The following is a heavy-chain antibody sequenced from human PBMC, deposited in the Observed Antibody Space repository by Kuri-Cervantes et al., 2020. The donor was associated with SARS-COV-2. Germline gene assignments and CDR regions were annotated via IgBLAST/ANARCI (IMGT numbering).Heavy chain of an antibody. CDR2: IIPIFGIV. CDR3: ARDHVYPEMGPTFFDS. Sequence: SVKVSCKASGGTFSSYAISWVRQAPGQGLEWMGGIIPIFGIVNYAQKFQGRVTIIADKSTSTAYMELTSLTPEDTAVYYCARDHVYPEMGPTFFDSWGQGTLVTVSS. CDR1: GGTFSSYA. J-gene: IGHJ4*02. V-gene: IGHV1-69*10. D-gene: IGHD1-14*01.